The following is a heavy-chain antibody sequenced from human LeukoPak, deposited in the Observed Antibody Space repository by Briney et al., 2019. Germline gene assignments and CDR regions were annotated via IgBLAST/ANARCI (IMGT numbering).Heavy chain of an antibody. CDR3: AKDHYWSIDY. V-gene: IGHV3-74*01. CDR1: GFDFSSNW. Sequence: GGSLRLSCAASGFDFSSNWMHWVRHAPGQGLVGVSRIKGDGISTYYADSVKGRFTISRDIAKNTLYLQMNSLRAEDTGVYYCAKDHYWSIDYWGRGTLVTVSS. CDR2: IKGDGIST. J-gene: IGHJ4*02. D-gene: IGHD3-3*01.